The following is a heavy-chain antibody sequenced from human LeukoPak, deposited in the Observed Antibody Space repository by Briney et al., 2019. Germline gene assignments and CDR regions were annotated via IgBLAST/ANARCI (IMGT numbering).Heavy chain of an antibody. CDR3: AKDRGAGIGLGGYLDH. J-gene: IGHJ4*02. Sequence: GGSLRLSCAASGFTFDEHAMHWVRQGPGKGLEWVSGISYKSGNIGYVDSVKGRFTISRDNAKNALYLEMNSLRDEDTALYYCAKDRGAGIGLGGYLDHWGQGIMVTVSS. CDR2: ISYKSGNI. V-gene: IGHV3-9*01. CDR1: GFTFDEHA. D-gene: IGHD6-19*01.